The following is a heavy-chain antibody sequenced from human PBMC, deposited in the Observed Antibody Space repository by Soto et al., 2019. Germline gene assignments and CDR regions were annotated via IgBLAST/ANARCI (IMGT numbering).Heavy chain of an antibody. D-gene: IGHD6-6*01. CDR3: AGREFASSSFHYYYYDVDV. CDR1: GGSFSDYF. V-gene: IGHV4-34*01. J-gene: IGHJ6*02. CDR2: INHSGST. Sequence: SETLSLTYAVYGGSFSDYFWTWIRQPPGKGLEWIGEINHSGSTNFNPSLKSRVAISADTSRNQFSLRVTSVTAADTAVYYCAGREFASSSFHYYYYDVDVWGQGTTVTVSS.